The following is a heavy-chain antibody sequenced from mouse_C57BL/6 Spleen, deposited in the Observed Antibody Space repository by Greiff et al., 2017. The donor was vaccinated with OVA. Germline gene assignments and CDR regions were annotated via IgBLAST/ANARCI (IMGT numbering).Heavy chain of an antibody. CDR3: ARDFTTVVAFYAMDY. CDR1: GFTFSSYA. J-gene: IGHJ4*01. Sequence: EVMLVESGGGLVKPGGSLKLSCAASGFTFSSYAMSWVRQTPEKRLEWVATISDGGSYTYYPDNVKGRFTISRDNAKNNLYLQMSHLKSEDTAMYYCARDFTTVVAFYAMDYWGQGTSVTVSS. V-gene: IGHV5-4*01. CDR2: ISDGGSYT. D-gene: IGHD1-1*01.